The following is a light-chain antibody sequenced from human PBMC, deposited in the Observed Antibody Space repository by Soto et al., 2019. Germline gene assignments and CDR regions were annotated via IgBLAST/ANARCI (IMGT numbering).Light chain of an antibody. CDR2: GNS. CDR3: QSYDSSLREV. Sequence: QSVLTQPPSVSGAPGQRVTISCTGSSANIGAGYDVHWYQQIPGTAPKLLIYGNSNRHSGVPDRFSGSKSGTSASLAITGLQAEDEAPYYCQSYDSSLREVFGGGTKLTVL. V-gene: IGLV1-40*01. J-gene: IGLJ2*01. CDR1: SANIGAGYD.